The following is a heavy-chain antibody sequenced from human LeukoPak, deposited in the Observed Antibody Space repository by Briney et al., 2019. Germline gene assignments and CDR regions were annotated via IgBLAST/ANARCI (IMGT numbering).Heavy chain of an antibody. J-gene: IGHJ4*02. D-gene: IGHD2-2*01. Sequence: GESLQISCKGSGYSFTSYWIGWVRQMPGKGLEWMGIIYPGDSDTRYSPSFQGQVTISADKSISTAYLQWNSLKASDTAMYYCARGYCSSTSCYLGFDYWGQGTLVTVSS. CDR2: IYPGDSDT. V-gene: IGHV5-51*01. CDR3: ARGYCSSTSCYLGFDY. CDR1: GYSFTSYW.